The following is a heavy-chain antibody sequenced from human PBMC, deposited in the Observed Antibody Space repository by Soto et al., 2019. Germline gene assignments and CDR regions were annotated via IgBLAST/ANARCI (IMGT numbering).Heavy chain of an antibody. Sequence: QVQLQESGPGLVKSSQTLSLTCSVSGGSINSGGFYWTWIRQDPGKGLEWIGYIHYSGTTYYNPSLQSRITISMDMSKNQFSLKLSSVTAADTAVYYCAIDTRKFPAVRSGSYYYYAMDVWGQGTTVTVSS. V-gene: IGHV4-31*03. J-gene: IGHJ6*02. CDR2: IHYSGTT. CDR1: GGSINSGGFY. CDR3: AIDTRKFPAVRSGSYYYYAMDV. D-gene: IGHD1-26*01.